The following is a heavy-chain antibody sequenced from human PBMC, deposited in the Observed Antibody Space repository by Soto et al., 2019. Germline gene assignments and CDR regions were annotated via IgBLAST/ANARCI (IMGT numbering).Heavy chain of an antibody. CDR1: GYTFTGYY. CDR2: INPNSGDT. J-gene: IGHJ6*02. V-gene: IGHV1-2*02. CDR3: ARASGSDGMDV. Sequence: ASVKVSCKASGYTFTGYYVHWVRQAPGQGLEWMGWINPNSGDTYLAQRFQGRVTMNRDTSIGTAYMELRGLTSDDTAEYYCARASGSDGMDVWGQGTMVTVSS.